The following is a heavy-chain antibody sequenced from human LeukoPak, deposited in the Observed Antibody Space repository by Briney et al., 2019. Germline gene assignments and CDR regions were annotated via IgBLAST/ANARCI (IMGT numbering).Heavy chain of an antibody. CDR2: IFHSGST. Sequence: SETLSLTCTVSGGSISGYYGSWIRQPPGKGLEWIGYIFHSGSTSYSPSLKSRVTISVDMSKNQFSLRLSSVTAADAAIYYCARHYSSGWDFDYWGQGTLVTVSS. CDR3: ARHYSSGWDFDY. V-gene: IGHV4-59*08. D-gene: IGHD6-19*01. CDR1: GGSISGYY. J-gene: IGHJ4*02.